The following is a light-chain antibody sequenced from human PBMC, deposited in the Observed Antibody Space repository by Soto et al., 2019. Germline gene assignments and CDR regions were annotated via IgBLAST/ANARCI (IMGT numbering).Light chain of an antibody. V-gene: IGLV1-44*01. CDR3: AAWDDALGGLVV. CDR1: TSNIGINT. Sequence: QPVLTQPPSASGTPGQRVTISCSGSTSNIGINTVSWYQQLPGTAPKLLIYSNTQRPSGVPDRFSGSKSGTSASLAISGLRSEDEADYYCAAWDDALGGLVVFGGGTKLTVL. J-gene: IGLJ2*01. CDR2: SNT.